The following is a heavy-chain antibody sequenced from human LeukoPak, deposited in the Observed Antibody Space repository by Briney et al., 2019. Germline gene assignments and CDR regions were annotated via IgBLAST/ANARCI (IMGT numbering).Heavy chain of an antibody. CDR1: GFTFSSYS. J-gene: IGHJ4*02. CDR2: ISGSSSYI. CDR3: AREGDYGDYVFDY. V-gene: IGHV3-21*01. Sequence: GGSLRLSCAASGFTFSSYSMNWVRQAPGKGLEWVSSISGSSSYIYYADSVKGRFTISRDNAKNSLYLQMNSLRAEDTAVYYCAREGDYGDYVFDYWGQGTLVTVSS. D-gene: IGHD4-17*01.